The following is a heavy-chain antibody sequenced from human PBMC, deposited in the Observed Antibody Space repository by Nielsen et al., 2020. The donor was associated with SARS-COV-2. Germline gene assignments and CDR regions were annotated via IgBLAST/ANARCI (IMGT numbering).Heavy chain of an antibody. CDR3: ARDNYYGSGSYFRYCMDV. J-gene: IGHJ6*02. V-gene: IGHV3-30-3*01. CDR2: ISYDGSNK. CDR1: GFTYSSYA. D-gene: IGHD3-10*01. Sequence: GESLKISCAASGFTYSSYAMHWVRQAPGKGLEWVAVISYDGSNKYYADSVKGRFTISRDNSKNTLYLQMNSLRAEDMAVYYCARDNYYGSGSYFRYCMDVWGQGTTVTVSS.